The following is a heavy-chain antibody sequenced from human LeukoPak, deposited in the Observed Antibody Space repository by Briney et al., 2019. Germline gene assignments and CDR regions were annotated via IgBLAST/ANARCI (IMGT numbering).Heavy chain of an antibody. CDR3: VKRRNNVYETSPWDPDY. D-gene: IGHD2-2*01. CDR2: ISPENSET. CDR1: GNSFTNNW. Sequence: GASLKISCKGSGNSFTNNWIAWVRQMPGKGLEWMGIISPENSETHYSPAFQGQVTISVDRSITTAYLQWNSLKASDTAMYYCVKRRNNVYETSPWDPDYWGQGTLVTVSS. J-gene: IGHJ4*02. V-gene: IGHV5-51*01.